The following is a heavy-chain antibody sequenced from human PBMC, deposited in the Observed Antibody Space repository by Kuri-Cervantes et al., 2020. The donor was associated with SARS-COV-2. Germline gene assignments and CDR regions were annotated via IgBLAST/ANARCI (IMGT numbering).Heavy chain of an antibody. V-gene: IGHV4-34*01. J-gene: IGHJ5*02. CDR2: VNHRGST. Sequence: ESLKISCAFYGESFSGYYWNWIRQSPGKGLEWIGEVNHRGSTNYNPSLKSRVTISVDTSKNQFSLKLSSVTAADTAVYYCAKRGGYCTNGVCYPRGGWFDPWGQGTLVTVSS. D-gene: IGHD2-8*01. CDR3: AKRGGYCTNGVCYPRGGWFDP. CDR1: GESFSGYY.